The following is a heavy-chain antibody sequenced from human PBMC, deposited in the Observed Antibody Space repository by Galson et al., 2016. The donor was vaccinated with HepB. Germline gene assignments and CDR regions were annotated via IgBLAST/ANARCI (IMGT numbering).Heavy chain of an antibody. J-gene: IGHJ4*02. CDR2: TYYRSKWYN. D-gene: IGHD3-3*01. V-gene: IGHV6-1*01. CDR1: GDSVSSYSAA. Sequence: CAISGDSVSSYSAAWNWIRQSPSRGLEWLGRTYYRSKWYNDYAVSVKSRITINADTSKNQFSLQLTSVTAADTAVYYCARGRGYSQYDSWSGYYTGLESWGQGTLVTVSS. CDR3: ARGRGYSQYDSWSGYYTGLES.